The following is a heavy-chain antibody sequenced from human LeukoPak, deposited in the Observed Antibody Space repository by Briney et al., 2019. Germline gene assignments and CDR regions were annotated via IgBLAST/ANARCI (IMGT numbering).Heavy chain of an antibody. V-gene: IGHV1-2*02. CDR3: ARGDKWELLYYFDY. Sequence: ASVKVSCKASGYTFTGYYMHWVRQAPGQGLEWMGWINPNSGGTNYAQKYQGRVTMTRDTSISTAYMELSRLRSDDTAVYYCARGDKWELLYYFDYWGQGTLVTVPS. J-gene: IGHJ4*02. CDR2: INPNSGGT. CDR1: GYTFTGYY. D-gene: IGHD1-26*01.